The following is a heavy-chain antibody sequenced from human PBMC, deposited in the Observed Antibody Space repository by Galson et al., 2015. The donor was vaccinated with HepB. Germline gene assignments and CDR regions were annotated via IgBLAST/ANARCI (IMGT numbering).Heavy chain of an antibody. J-gene: IGHJ4*02. D-gene: IGHD3-10*01. CDR3: GHNYYGSGTYYTVDH. CDR2: IYWADGK. Sequence: PALVKPSQTLTLTCTFSGFSLPTSGGGVGWIRQPPGKALEWLALIYWADGKRYSPSLKSRLTITKDTSKNQVVLTMSNVDPVDTATYYCGHNYYGSGTYYTVDHWGQGTLVTVSS. CDR1: GFSLPTSGGG. V-gene: IGHV2-5*02.